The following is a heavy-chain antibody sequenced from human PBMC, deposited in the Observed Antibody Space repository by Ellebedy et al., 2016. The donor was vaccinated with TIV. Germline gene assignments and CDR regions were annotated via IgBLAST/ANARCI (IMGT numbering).Heavy chain of an antibody. CDR2: IIPIFGTA. Sequence: SVKVSCXASGGTFSSYAISWVRQAPGQGLEWMGGIIPIFGTANYAQKFQGRVTITADESTSTAYMELSSLRSEDTAVYYCARDLGSNWNDQLELAYFDLWGRGTLVTVSS. V-gene: IGHV1-69*13. J-gene: IGHJ2*01. CDR1: GGTFSSYA. CDR3: ARDLGSNWNDQLELAYFDL. D-gene: IGHD1-1*01.